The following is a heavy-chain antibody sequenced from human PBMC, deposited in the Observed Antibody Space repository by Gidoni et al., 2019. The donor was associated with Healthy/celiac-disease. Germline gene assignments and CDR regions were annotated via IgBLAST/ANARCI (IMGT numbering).Heavy chain of an antibody. CDR1: GFTFSDYY. J-gene: IGHJ4*02. Sequence: QVQLVESGGGLVKPGGSLRLSCAASGFTFSDYYMRGIRTAPGKGLGWVSYISSSSSYTNYADSVKGRFTISRDNAKNSLYLQMNSLRAEDTAVYYCARDYRPMTTVSPTNQPFDYWGQGTLVTVSS. CDR2: ISSSSSYT. CDR3: ARDYRPMTTVSPTNQPFDY. D-gene: IGHD4-17*01. V-gene: IGHV3-11*06.